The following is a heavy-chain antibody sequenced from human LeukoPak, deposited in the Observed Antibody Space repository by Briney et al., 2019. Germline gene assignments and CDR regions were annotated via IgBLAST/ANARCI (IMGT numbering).Heavy chain of an antibody. CDR1: GGSIGHYF. Sequence: SETLSLTCAVSGGSIGHYFXSXIXQPPXXXXXWIGYVYXSGSTNYNPSLKSRVAISVDTSKIQFSLMVSSVTAADTAVYYCARGPTAYPYFDYWGQGTLVTVSS. V-gene: IGHV4-59*01. J-gene: IGHJ4*02. CDR2: VYXSGST. D-gene: IGHD3-9*01. CDR3: ARGPTAYPYFDY.